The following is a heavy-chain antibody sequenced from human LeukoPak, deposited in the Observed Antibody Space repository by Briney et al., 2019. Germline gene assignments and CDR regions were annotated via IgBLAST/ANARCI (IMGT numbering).Heavy chain of an antibody. J-gene: IGHJ5*02. CDR2: ISAYNGNT. D-gene: IGHD3-3*01. CDR1: GYTFTSYG. Sequence: ASVKASCKASGYTFTSYGISWVRQAPGQGLEWMGWISAYNGNTNYAQKLQGRVTMTTDTSTSTAYMELRSLRSDDTAVYYCARRRSGYYTNWFDPWGQGTLVTVSS. V-gene: IGHV1-18*01. CDR3: ARRRSGYYTNWFDP.